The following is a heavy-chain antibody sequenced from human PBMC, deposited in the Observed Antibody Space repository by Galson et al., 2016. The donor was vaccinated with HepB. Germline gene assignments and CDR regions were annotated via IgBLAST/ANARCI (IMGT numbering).Heavy chain of an antibody. Sequence: SETLSLTCGVFSGSFSAYYWTWIRQSPGKGLEWVGEINEEGTIKYNPSLQRRLTISIDTSRRQFSLRLTSVTAADTAIYYCARYCGSTDYCISSWGRGTPVTVSS. CDR2: INEEGTI. CDR1: SGSFSAYY. D-gene: IGHD3-9*01. CDR3: ARYCGSTDYCISS. J-gene: IGHJ5*02. V-gene: IGHV4-34*01.